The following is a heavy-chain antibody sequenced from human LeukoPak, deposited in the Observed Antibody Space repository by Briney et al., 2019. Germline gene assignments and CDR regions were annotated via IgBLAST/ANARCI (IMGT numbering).Heavy chain of an antibody. Sequence: ASVKVSCKASGYTFTGYYMHWVRQAPGQGLEWMGWINPNSGGTNYAQKFQGRVTMTRDTSISTAYMELSRLRSDDTAVYYCTSLGTVISPPFDYWGQGTLVTVSS. CDR2: INPNSGGT. D-gene: IGHD3-22*01. V-gene: IGHV1-2*02. CDR3: TSLGTVISPPFDY. CDR1: GYTFTGYY. J-gene: IGHJ4*02.